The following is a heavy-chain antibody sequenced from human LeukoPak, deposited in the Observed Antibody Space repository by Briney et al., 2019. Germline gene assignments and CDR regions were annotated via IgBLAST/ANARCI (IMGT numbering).Heavy chain of an antibody. CDR2: ISNSGDTI. Sequence: GGSLRLSCAASEFTFRDYYMSWIRQAPGRGLEWVSYISNSGDTIYYADSVKGRFTVSRDNAKNSVYLQMNSLRAEDTAIYYCARLGIITAAGSNDYWGQGTLVTVSS. CDR1: EFTFRDYY. D-gene: IGHD6-13*01. V-gene: IGHV3-11*01. J-gene: IGHJ4*02. CDR3: ARLGIITAAGSNDY.